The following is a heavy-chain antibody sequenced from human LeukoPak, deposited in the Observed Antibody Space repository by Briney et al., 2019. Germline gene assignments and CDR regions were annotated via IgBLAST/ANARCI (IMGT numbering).Heavy chain of an antibody. D-gene: IGHD6-13*01. CDR2: INPNSGGT. Sequence: ASVKVSCKASGYTFTGYYMHWVRQAPGQGLEWMGWINPNSGGTNYAQKFQGRVTMTRDTPISTAYMELSRLRSDDTAVYYCARDTGSSETTIDYWGQGTLVTVSS. CDR1: GYTFTGYY. CDR3: ARDTGSSETTIDY. V-gene: IGHV1-2*02. J-gene: IGHJ4*02.